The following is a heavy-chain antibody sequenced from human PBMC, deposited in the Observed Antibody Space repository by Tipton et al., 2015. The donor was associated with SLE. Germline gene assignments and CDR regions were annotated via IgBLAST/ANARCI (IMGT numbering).Heavy chain of an antibody. V-gene: IGHV4-59*01. Sequence: TLSLTCTVSGGSISSYYWSWIRQPPGKGLEWIGYIYYSGSTNYNPSLKSRVTISVDTSKNQFSLKLSSVTAADTAVYYCARADIIKEKVVVAAFDYWGQGTLVTVSS. CDR1: GGSISSYY. D-gene: IGHD2-15*01. J-gene: IGHJ4*02. CDR3: ARADIIKEKVVVAAFDY. CDR2: IYYSGST.